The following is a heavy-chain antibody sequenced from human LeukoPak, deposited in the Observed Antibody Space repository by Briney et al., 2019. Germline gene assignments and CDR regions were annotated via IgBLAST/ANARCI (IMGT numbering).Heavy chain of an antibody. D-gene: IGHD3-22*01. CDR3: AKDRSAREYYYDSPDAFDI. V-gene: IGHV3-74*01. J-gene: IGHJ3*02. Sequence: GGSLRLSCAASGFAFSTNWMHWVRQAPGKGLVWVSHISTDARTITYADFVKGRFTISRDNAKNTLYLQMNSLRAEDTAVYYCAKDRSAREYYYDSPDAFDIWGQGTMVTVSS. CDR2: ISTDARTI. CDR1: GFAFSTNW.